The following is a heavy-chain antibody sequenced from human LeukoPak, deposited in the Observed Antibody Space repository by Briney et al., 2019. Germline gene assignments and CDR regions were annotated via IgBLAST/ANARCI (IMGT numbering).Heavy chain of an antibody. CDR3: ARGDHYFDY. J-gene: IGHJ4*02. CDR1: GFIFSNFW. CDR2: INLDGSEK. V-gene: IGHV3-7*04. Sequence: TGGSLRLSCAASGFIFSNFWMSWVRQSPGKGLEWVANINLDGSEKTYVDSVKGRFIISRDNAKNSVYLQMNSLRAEDTALYYCARGDHYFDYWGQGTLVTVSS.